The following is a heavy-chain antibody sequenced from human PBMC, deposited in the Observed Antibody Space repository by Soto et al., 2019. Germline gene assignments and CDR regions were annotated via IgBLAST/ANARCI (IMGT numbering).Heavy chain of an antibody. CDR2: IIPMFHTA. CDR1: GGTFSNYA. Sequence: QVQLVQSGAEVKKPGSSVKVSCKASGGTFSNYAINWVRQAPGQGLEWMGGIIPMFHTANYAQTFQGRVTLTADESATTVYMELTSLRSEDTAVYFCARARKGEDTPMAGLDYWGQGTLVTVSS. D-gene: IGHD5-18*01. J-gene: IGHJ4*02. V-gene: IGHV1-69*01. CDR3: ARARKGEDTPMAGLDY.